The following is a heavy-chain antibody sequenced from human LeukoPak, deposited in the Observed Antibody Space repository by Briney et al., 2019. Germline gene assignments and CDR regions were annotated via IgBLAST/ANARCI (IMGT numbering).Heavy chain of an antibody. J-gene: IGHJ4*02. CDR1: GFTFSTYG. CDR2: LSYDGSQK. V-gene: IGHV3-30*18. Sequence: GGSLRLSCAASGFTFSTYGMTWVRQAPGKGLEWVAGLSYDGSQKYYVDSVKGRFIISRDNSKNMLFLEMNSLRAEDTGVYFCAKAWFSLQLCDYWGQGILVTVSS. CDR3: AKAWFSLQLCDY. D-gene: IGHD5-18*01.